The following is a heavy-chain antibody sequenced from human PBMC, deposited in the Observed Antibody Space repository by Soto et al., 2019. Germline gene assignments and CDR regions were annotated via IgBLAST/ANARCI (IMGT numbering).Heavy chain of an antibody. V-gene: IGHV3-23*01. CDR3: AKAAKRTYVRDYYYYGMDV. CDR2: ISGSGGST. J-gene: IGHJ6*02. Sequence: GGSLRLSCAASGFTFSSYAMSWVRQAPGKGLEWVSAISGSGGSTYYADSVKGRFTISRDNSKNTLYLQMNSLRAEDTAVYYCAKAAKRTYVRDYYYYGMDVWGQGTTVTVSS. D-gene: IGHD5-18*01. CDR1: GFTFSSYA.